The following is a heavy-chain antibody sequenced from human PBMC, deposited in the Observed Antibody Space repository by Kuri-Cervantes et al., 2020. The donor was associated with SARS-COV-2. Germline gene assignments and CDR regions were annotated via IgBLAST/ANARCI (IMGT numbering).Heavy chain of an antibody. D-gene: IGHD3-22*01. CDR3: ARDLRSGYDTSDYHRGDAFDV. Sequence: SETLSLTCAVSGYSISSGYYWGWIRQPPGKGLEWIGSIYYSGSTYYNPSLKSRVTISVDTSKNQFSLKLSSVTAADTAVYFCARDLRSGYDTSDYHRGDAFDVWGQGTMVTVSS. CDR1: GYSISSGYY. J-gene: IGHJ3*01. V-gene: IGHV4-38-2*02. CDR2: IYYSGST.